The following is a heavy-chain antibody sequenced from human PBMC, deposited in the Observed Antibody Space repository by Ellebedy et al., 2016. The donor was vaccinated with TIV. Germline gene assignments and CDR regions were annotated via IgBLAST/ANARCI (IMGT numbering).Heavy chain of an antibody. CDR3: AADYGDYVVED. D-gene: IGHD4-17*01. CDR1: GGTFSNYA. J-gene: IGHJ4*02. Sequence: ASVKVSCKASGGTFSNYAISWVRQAPGHGLEWMGSINPFRGIANYAQKFQGRVTITADKSTSTDYMELNSLRYEDTAVYYCAADYGDYVVEDWGQGTLITVSS. CDR2: INPFRGIA. V-gene: IGHV1-69*04.